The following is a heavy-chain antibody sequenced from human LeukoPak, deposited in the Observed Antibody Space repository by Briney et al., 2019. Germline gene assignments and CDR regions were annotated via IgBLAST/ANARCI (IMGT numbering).Heavy chain of an antibody. D-gene: IGHD3-22*01. CDR3: ARARDYYDSSGYYCLDY. V-gene: IGHV1-69*01. CDR2: IFGTA. Sequence: IFGTANYAQKFQGRVTITADESTSTAYMELSSLRSEDTAVYYCARARDYYDSSGYYCLDYWGQGTLVTVSS. J-gene: IGHJ4*02.